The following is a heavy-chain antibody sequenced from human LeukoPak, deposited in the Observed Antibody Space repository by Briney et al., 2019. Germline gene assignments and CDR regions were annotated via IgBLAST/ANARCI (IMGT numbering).Heavy chain of an antibody. J-gene: IGHJ6*03. D-gene: IGHD3-22*01. CDR3: ARSSEGRYYYDSSGFSYYYYMDV. Sequence: SETLSLTCTVSGGSIGSYYWSWIRQPPGQGLEWIGYIFYNGSTDYNPSLRSRVTISVDTSKNQFSLKLSSVTAADTAVYYCARSSEGRYYYDSSGFSYYYYMDVWGKGTTVTISS. CDR1: GGSIGSYY. CDR2: IFYNGST. V-gene: IGHV4-59*01.